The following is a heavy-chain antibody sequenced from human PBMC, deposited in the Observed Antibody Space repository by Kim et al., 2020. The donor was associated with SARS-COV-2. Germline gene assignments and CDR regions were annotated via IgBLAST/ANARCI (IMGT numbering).Heavy chain of an antibody. V-gene: IGHV1-24*01. D-gene: IGHD6-19*01. Sequence: ASVKVSCKVSGYTLTESSRHWVRHAPGKGLEWMGGFDPEDGETIYAQKFQGRVTMTEDTSTDTAYMELSSLRSEDTAVYYCATVAGTDYYAYWGQGTLVTVSS. CDR1: GYTLTESS. CDR3: ATVAGTDYYAY. CDR2: FDPEDGET. J-gene: IGHJ4*02.